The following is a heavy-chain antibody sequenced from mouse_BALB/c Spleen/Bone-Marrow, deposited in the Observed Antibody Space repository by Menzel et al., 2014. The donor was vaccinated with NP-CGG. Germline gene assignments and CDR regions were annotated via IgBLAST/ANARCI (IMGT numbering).Heavy chain of an antibody. J-gene: IGHJ4*01. CDR2: IDPSDSYS. V-gene: IGHV1-69*02. CDR1: GYTFTEYW. Sequence: QVQLQQSGAELVKPGASVKLSCKASGYTFTEYWMHWVKQRPGQGLVWIGVIDPSDSYSYYNQNFKRKATLTADNSSSTAYMQLPSLTSEDSAVYYCAREVVYYYAMDYWGQGTSVTVYS. CDR3: AREVVYYYAMDY. D-gene: IGHD1-1*01.